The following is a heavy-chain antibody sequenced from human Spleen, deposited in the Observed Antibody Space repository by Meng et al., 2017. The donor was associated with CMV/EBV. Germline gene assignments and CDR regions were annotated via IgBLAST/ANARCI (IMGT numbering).Heavy chain of an antibody. CDR2: IYSGGSST. CDR3: AKEPREGEFGY. Sequence: GGSLRLSCAASGFTFSSYAMSWVRQAPGKGLEWVSVIYSGGSSTYYADSVKGRFTISRDNSKNTLYLQMNSLRAEDTAVYYCAKEPREGEFGYWGQGTLVTVSS. D-gene: IGHD3-16*01. CDR1: GFTFSSYA. J-gene: IGHJ4*02. V-gene: IGHV3-23*03.